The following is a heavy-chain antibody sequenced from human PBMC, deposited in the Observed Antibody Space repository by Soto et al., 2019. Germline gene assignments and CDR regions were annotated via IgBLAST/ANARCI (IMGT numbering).Heavy chain of an antibody. CDR2: ISGSAGST. CDR1: GFIFSNYA. CDR3: ARGPIYCSSTSCYAHSPAYDFQH. Sequence: GGSLRLSCASSGFIFSNYAMIWVRQAPGKGLEWVSGISGSAGSTYNADSVKGRFTISRDNSISTAYMELSSLRSEDTAVYYCARGPIYCSSTSCYAHSPAYDFQHWGQGTLVTVSS. V-gene: IGHV3-23*01. J-gene: IGHJ1*01. D-gene: IGHD2-2*01.